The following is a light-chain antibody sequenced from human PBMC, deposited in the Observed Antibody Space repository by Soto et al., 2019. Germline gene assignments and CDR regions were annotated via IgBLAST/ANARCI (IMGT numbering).Light chain of an antibody. J-gene: IGKJ1*01. CDR2: KAS. Sequence: DIQLMQYPSTLSASVGDRVIINCRASQSISAWLAWSQQKPGKGPRLLIYKASTLEIGVPSRLSGSGSGKEFTRTVSSMQPDDVAPYYCQKYDDYSWPFGQGTKVESK. V-gene: IGKV1-5*03. CDR1: QSISAW. CDR3: QKYDDYSWP.